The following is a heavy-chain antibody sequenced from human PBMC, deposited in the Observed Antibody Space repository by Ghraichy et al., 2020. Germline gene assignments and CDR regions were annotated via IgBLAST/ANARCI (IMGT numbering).Heavy chain of an antibody. Sequence: GGSLRLSCAASGFTFSRFWMHWVRQVPGKGLVWVSRINEDGCITDYADSVKGRFTISRDNAKNTLHLHMNSLRAEDSALYYCVRARVARDDNWGQGTLVTVSS. J-gene: IGHJ4*02. V-gene: IGHV3-74*01. CDR1: GFTFSRFW. CDR2: INEDGCIT. CDR3: VRARVARDDN. D-gene: IGHD3-10*01.